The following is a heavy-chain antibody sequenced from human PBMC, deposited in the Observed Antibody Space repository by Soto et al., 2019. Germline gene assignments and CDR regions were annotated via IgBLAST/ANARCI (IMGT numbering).Heavy chain of an antibody. J-gene: IGHJ6*02. V-gene: IGHV3-23*01. D-gene: IGHD6-19*01. CDR2: ISCSVSST. CDR3: AKSPGSGWAYYYYGMDV. Sequence: TGGSLRLSCAASGFTFSSYGMHWVRQAPGKGLEWVSAISCSVSSTYYADSVKGRFTISRDDSRNTLYLQMNSLRAEDTAVYYCAKSPGSGWAYYYYGMDVWGQGTTVTVSS. CDR1: GFTFSSYG.